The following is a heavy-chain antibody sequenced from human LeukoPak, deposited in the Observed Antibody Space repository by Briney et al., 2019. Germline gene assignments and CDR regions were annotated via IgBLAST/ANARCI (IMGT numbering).Heavy chain of an antibody. CDR1: GFTFSSYG. Sequence: GRSLRLSCAASGFTFSSYGMHWVRQAPGRGLEWVAIIWHDGRNKYYADSVKGRFTISRDNSKNTLDLQMNSLRAEDTAVYYCARDRSSGAFDYWGQGTLVTVSS. CDR3: ARDRSSGAFDY. V-gene: IGHV3-33*01. D-gene: IGHD2-15*01. CDR2: IWHDGRNK. J-gene: IGHJ4*02.